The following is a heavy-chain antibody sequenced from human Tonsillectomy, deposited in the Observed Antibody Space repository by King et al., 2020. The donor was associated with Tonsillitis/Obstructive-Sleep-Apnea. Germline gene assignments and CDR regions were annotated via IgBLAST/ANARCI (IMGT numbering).Heavy chain of an antibody. CDR1: GGSFSGYY. D-gene: IGHD2-2*01. Sequence: VQLQQWGAGLLKPSETLSLTCAVYGGSFSGYYWSWIRQPPGKGLEWIGEINHSGSTNYNPSLKSRVTISVDTSKNQFSLKLSSVTAADTAVYYCAKDNIVVEDYYYYGMDVWGQGTTVTVSS. J-gene: IGHJ6*02. CDR3: AKDNIVVEDYYYYGMDV. V-gene: IGHV4-34*01. CDR2: INHSGST.